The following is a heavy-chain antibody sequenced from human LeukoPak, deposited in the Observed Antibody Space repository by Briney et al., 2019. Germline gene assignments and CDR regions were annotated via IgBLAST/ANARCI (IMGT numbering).Heavy chain of an antibody. V-gene: IGHV3-30*18. CDR2: ISYDGSNK. CDR3: VKDRWVDH. D-gene: IGHD6-13*01. CDR1: GFTFNNYG. Sequence: GRSLSLSCAASGFTFNNYGMHWVRQAPGKGLEWVAVISYDGSNKYYADSVKGRFTISRDNSKNTLYLQMSSLRPEDTAVYYCVKDRWVDHWGQGTLVTVSS. J-gene: IGHJ4*02.